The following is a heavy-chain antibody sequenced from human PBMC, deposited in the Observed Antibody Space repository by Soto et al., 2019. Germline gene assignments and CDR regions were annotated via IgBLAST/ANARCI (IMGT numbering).Heavy chain of an antibody. CDR2: IYYSGST. D-gene: IGHD6-6*01. Sequence: ETLSLTCTVSGGSISSYYWSWIRQPPGKGLEWIGYIYYSGSTNYNPSLKSRVTISVDTSKNQFSLKLSSVTAADTAVYYCARDIRKGGSSSSDYYYGMDVWGQGTTVTVSS. CDR3: ARDIRKGGSSSSDYYYGMDV. V-gene: IGHV4-59*01. J-gene: IGHJ6*02. CDR1: GGSISSYY.